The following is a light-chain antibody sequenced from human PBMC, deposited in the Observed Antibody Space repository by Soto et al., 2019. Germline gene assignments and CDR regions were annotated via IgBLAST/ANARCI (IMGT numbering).Light chain of an antibody. CDR1: QGISSW. V-gene: IGKV1-12*01. CDR3: QQYNSFPWT. J-gene: IGKJ1*01. Sequence: DIQMTQSPSSVSASVGDRVTITCRASQGISSWLAWYQHRPGKAPRLLIYIASSLQSGVPSRFSGSGSGTDFTLTISSLQPEDFATYYCQQYNSFPWTFGQWTKVEIK. CDR2: IAS.